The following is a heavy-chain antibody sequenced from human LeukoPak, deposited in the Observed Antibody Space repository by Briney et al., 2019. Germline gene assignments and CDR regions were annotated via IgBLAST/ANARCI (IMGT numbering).Heavy chain of an antibody. CDR3: ARDNDHGTFQAENY. D-gene: IGHD1-1*01. V-gene: IGHV1-18*01. Sequence: GASVKVSCKASGYRFSNFGISWVRQAPGQGLEGVAWIIAVTGITNYAQKFQGRVTVTTDTSTSTAYMELRGLRSDDTAVYYCARDNDHGTFQAENYWGPGTLVTVSS. CDR2: IIAVTGIT. J-gene: IGHJ4*02. CDR1: GYRFSNFG.